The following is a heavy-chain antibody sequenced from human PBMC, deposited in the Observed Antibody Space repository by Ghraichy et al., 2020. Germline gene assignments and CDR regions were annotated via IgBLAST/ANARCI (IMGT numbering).Heavy chain of an antibody. CDR3: AKYYALDGDYTLYSSGWSDY. J-gene: IGHJ4*02. D-gene: IGHD6-19*01. CDR1: GFTFSSYA. V-gene: IGHV3-23*01. CDR2: ISGSGGST. Sequence: GGSLRLSCAASGFTFSSYAMSWVRQAPGKGLEWVSAISGSGGSTYYADSVKGRFTISRDNSKNTLYLQMNSLRAEDTAVYYCAKYYALDGDYTLYSSGWSDYWGQGTLVTVSS.